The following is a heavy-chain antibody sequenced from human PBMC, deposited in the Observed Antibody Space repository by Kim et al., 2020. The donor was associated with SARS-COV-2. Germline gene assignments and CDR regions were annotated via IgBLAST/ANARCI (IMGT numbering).Heavy chain of an antibody. Sequence: GGSLRLSCAASGFNFSSYGMHWVRQAPGKGLEWVAVIWYDGSNKYYADSVKGRFTISRDNSKNTLYLQMNSLRAEDTAVYYCARELLVGVTSYGMDVWGQGTTVTVSS. J-gene: IGHJ6*02. CDR3: ARELLVGVTSYGMDV. CDR1: GFNFSSYG. D-gene: IGHD2-15*01. V-gene: IGHV3-33*01. CDR2: IWYDGSNK.